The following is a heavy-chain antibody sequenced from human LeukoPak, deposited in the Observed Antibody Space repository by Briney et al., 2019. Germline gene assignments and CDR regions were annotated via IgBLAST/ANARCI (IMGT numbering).Heavy chain of an antibody. CDR2: INKDGGEK. CDR1: GFTFSSYW. V-gene: IGHV3-7*03. D-gene: IGHD1-26*01. J-gene: IGHJ4*02. Sequence: GGSLRLSCAASGFTFSSYWMSWVRQAPGKGLEWVANINKDGGEKYHVDSVKGRFTISRDNAKNSLYLQMNSLRADDTAVYYCVKDSPPRYSGSPPAYWGQGTLVTVSS. CDR3: VKDSPPRYSGSPPAY.